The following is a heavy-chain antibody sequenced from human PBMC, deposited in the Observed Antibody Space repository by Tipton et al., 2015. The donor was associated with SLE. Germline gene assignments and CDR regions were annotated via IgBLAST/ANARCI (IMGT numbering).Heavy chain of an antibody. V-gene: IGHV4-34*01. J-gene: IGHJ1*01. CDR1: GGSFSGYY. CDR3: ASIIEDSSGWYGYFQH. Sequence: TLSLTCAVYGGSFSGYYWGWIRQPPGKGLEWIGTIYYSGSTYYNPSLKSRVTISVDTSKKQFSLKLSSVTAADTAVYYCASIIEDSSGWYGYFQHWGQGTLVTVSS. CDR2: IYYSGST. D-gene: IGHD6-19*01.